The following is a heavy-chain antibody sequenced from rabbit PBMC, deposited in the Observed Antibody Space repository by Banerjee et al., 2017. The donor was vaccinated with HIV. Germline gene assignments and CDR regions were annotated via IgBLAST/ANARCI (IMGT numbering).Heavy chain of an antibody. D-gene: IGHD2-1*01. V-gene: IGHV1S45*01. CDR3: ARSYPDYGDSMGNL. CDR2: IDAGSGTT. J-gene: IGHJ4*01. Sequence: QEQLVESGGGLVKPEGSLKLSCTASGFDLSRYYVMCWVRQAPGKGLEWIGCIDAGSGTTYYANWAKGRFTISKSSSTTVTLQMTSLTAADTATYFCARSYPDYGDSMGNLWGPGTLVTVS. CDR1: GFDLSRYYV.